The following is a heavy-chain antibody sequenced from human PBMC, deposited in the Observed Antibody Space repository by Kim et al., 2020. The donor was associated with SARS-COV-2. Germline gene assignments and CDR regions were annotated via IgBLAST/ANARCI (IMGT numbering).Heavy chain of an antibody. Sequence: SLKSRGNISVDKSKNQFSLKLSSVTAADTAVYYCARGAWLGSARGEGVDYWGQGTLVTVSS. CDR3: ARGAWLGSARGEGVDY. J-gene: IGHJ4*02. V-gene: IGHV4-4*02. D-gene: IGHD3-10*01.